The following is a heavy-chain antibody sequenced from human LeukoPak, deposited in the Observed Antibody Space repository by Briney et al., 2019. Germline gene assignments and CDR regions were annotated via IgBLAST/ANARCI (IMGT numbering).Heavy chain of an antibody. Sequence: PSETLSLTCTVSGGSISSYYGSWIRQPPGKGPEWIGYIYYSGSTNYNPSLKSRVTISVDTSKNQFSLKLSSVTAADTAVYYCARHGRVSGWYYWGQGTLVTVSS. J-gene: IGHJ4*02. V-gene: IGHV4-59*08. CDR3: ARHGRVSGWYY. CDR1: GGSISSYY. CDR2: IYYSGST. D-gene: IGHD6-19*01.